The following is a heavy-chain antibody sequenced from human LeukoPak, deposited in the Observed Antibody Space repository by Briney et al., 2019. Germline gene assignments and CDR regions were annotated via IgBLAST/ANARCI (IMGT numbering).Heavy chain of an antibody. V-gene: IGHV3-74*01. CDR3: ARDGFVGAADY. CDR1: GFTFSSSW. Sequence: PGGSLRLSCAASGFTFSSSWMHWVRQAPGKGLVWVSRINSDASGTSYADSVKGRFTISRDNAKNSLFLQMNSLRVEDTAVFYCARDGFVGAADYWGQGTLVTVSS. J-gene: IGHJ4*02. D-gene: IGHD6-13*01. CDR2: INSDASGT.